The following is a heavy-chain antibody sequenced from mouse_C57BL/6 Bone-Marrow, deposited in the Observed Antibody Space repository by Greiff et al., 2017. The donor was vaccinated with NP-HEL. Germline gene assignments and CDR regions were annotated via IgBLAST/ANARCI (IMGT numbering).Heavy chain of an antibody. CDR2: IHPNSGST. D-gene: IGHD6-1*01. CDR1: GYTFTSYW. J-gene: IGHJ2*01. CDR3: ARYCSSFYYFDY. V-gene: IGHV1-64*01. Sequence: QVQLQQPGAELVKPGASVKLSCKASGYTFTSYWMHWVKQRPGQGLEWIGMIHPNSGSTNYNEKFKSKATLTVDKSSSTAYMQLSSLTSEDSAVNYCARYCSSFYYFDYWGQGTTLTVSS.